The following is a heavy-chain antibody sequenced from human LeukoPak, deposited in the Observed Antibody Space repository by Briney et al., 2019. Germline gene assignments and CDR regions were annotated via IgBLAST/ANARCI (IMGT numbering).Heavy chain of an antibody. Sequence: ASVKVSCKASGYTFTSYYIHWVRQAPGQGLEWMGIINPSGGSTSYAQKFQGRVTMTRDTSTSTVYMELSRLRSDDTAVYYCARAGIVVVPAAYDYWGQGTLVTVSS. V-gene: IGHV1-46*01. CDR1: GYTFTSYY. D-gene: IGHD2-2*01. CDR2: INPSGGST. J-gene: IGHJ4*02. CDR3: ARAGIVVVPAAYDY.